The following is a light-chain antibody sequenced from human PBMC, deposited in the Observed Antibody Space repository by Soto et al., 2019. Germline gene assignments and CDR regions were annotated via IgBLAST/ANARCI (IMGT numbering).Light chain of an antibody. V-gene: IGLV2-8*01. CDR2: DVI. J-gene: IGLJ2*01. Sequence: QSALTQPPSASGSPGQSVTISCTGTSSDVGSYNFVSWYQHHPGKAPKLMLSDVIKRPSGVPDRFSGSNSCNTASLTVSGLHAEDEADYYCCSYSGGDNSLVFGRGTKLTVL. CDR1: SSDVGSYNF. CDR3: CSYSGGDNSLV.